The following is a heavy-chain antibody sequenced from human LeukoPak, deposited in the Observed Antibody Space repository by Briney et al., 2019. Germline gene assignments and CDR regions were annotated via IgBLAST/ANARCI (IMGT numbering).Heavy chain of an antibody. CDR1: GFTFGSYA. CDR3: AKDRFGRRRYSSSFDY. CDR2: ISGSGGST. Sequence: GGSLRLSCAASGFTFGSYAMSWVRQAPGKGLEWVSAISGSGGSTYYADSVKGRFTISRDNSKNTLYLQMNSLRAEDTAVYYCAKDRFGRRRYSSSFDYWGQGTLVTVSS. J-gene: IGHJ4*02. D-gene: IGHD6-13*01. V-gene: IGHV3-23*01.